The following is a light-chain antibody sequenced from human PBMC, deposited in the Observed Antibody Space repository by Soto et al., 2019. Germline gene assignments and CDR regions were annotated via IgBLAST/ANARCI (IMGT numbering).Light chain of an antibody. CDR3: QQYGSSPR. CDR2: GAS. Sequence: EIVLTQSPGTLSLSPGERATLSCRASQSVSSSYLAWYQQKPGQAPRLLIYGASSRATGIPDRFSGSGSGTDFTLTISRLEPEDFAVYYCQQYGSSPRFVQGTKVEIK. J-gene: IGKJ1*01. V-gene: IGKV3-20*01. CDR1: QSVSSSY.